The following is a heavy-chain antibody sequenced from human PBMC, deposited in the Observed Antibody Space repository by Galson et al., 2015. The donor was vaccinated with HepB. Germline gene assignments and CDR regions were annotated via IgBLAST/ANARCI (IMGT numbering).Heavy chain of an antibody. V-gene: IGHV2-5*02. CDR1: GFSLSTSGVG. Sequence: PALVKPTQTLTLTCTFSGFSLSTSGVGVGWIRQPPGKALEWLALIYWDDDKRYSPSLKSRLTITKDTSKNQVVLTMTNMDPVDTATYYCAHRYPPEYSSTSRGWFDPWGQGTLVTVSS. CDR3: AHRYPPEYSSTSRGWFDP. CDR2: IYWDDDK. D-gene: IGHD6-6*01. J-gene: IGHJ5*02.